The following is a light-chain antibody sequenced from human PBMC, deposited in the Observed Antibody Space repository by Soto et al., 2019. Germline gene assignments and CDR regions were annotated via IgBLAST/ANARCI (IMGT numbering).Light chain of an antibody. CDR3: ATWDDTLNAYV. CDR2: SNY. J-gene: IGLJ1*01. Sequence: QSVLTQPPSASGTPGQRVTISCSGSSSNIGSNAVNWYQHLPGTAPKLLIYSNYQRPSGVPDRFSGSKSGTSASLAISGLQSGDEADYYCATWDDTLNAYVFGTGT. CDR1: SSNIGSNA. V-gene: IGLV1-44*01.